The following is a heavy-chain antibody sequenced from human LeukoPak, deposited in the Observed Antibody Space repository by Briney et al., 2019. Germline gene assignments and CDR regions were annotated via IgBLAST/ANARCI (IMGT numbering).Heavy chain of an antibody. D-gene: IGHD3-22*01. Sequence: PGRSLRLSCAASGFTFDDYAMHWVRQAPGKGLEWVSGISWNSGSIGYADSVKGRFTISGDNAKNSLYLQMNSLRAEDTALYYCAKDKRSYYDSSGAFDIWGQGTMVTVSS. CDR2: ISWNSGSI. CDR3: AKDKRSYYDSSGAFDI. V-gene: IGHV3-9*01. CDR1: GFTFDDYA. J-gene: IGHJ3*02.